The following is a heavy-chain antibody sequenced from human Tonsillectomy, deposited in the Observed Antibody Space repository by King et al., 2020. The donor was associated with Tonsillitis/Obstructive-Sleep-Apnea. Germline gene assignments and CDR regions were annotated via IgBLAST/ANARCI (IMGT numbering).Heavy chain of an antibody. D-gene: IGHD2-2*01. CDR1: GGTFSSYA. CDR2: IIPIFGTA. J-gene: IGHJ4*02. Sequence: QLVQSGAEVKKPGSSVKVSCKASGGTFSSYAIRWVRQAPGQGLEWMGGIIPIFGTANYAQKFQGRVTITADESTSTAYMELSSLRSEDTAVYYCASDGKPAAMFYYYYYWGQGTLVTVSS. CDR3: ASDGKPAAMFYYYYY. V-gene: IGHV1-69*12.